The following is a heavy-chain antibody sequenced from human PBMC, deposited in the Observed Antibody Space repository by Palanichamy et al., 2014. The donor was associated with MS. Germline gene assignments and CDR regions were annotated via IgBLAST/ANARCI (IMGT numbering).Heavy chain of an antibody. J-gene: IGHJ2*01. CDR1: GYTFANYG. V-gene: IGHV1-18*01. CDR3: ARDHGGDGHWYFDL. Sequence: QGQLVQSGTEMKKPGASVKVSCKASGYTFANYGISWVRQAPGQGLEWMGWISTDYGDTRYSQKFQDRVTITRDISASTAYMELSSLRSEDTAVYYCARDHGGDGHWYFDLWGCGTLVTVSS. CDR2: ISTDYGDT. D-gene: IGHD2-21*01.